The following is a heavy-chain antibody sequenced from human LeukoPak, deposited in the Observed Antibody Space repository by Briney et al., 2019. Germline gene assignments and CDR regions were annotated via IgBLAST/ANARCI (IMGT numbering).Heavy chain of an antibody. Sequence: PGGSLRLSSAATGFTFSRFGMHWVRQAPGKGLEWFALIWKDGSDEYYADSVKGRFTISRDNSKNTLYLQMNSLRDEDTAVYYCAREEECALPASLDYWGQGTVVTVSS. V-gene: IGHV3-33*01. D-gene: IGHD3-3*01. CDR1: GFTFSRFG. CDR2: IWKDGSDE. J-gene: IGHJ4*02. CDR3: AREEECALPASLDY.